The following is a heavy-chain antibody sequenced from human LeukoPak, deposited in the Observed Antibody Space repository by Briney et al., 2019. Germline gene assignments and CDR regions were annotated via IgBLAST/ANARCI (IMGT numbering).Heavy chain of an antibody. CDR1: GGSFIGYS. CDR3: ARGRNVLMVYAGLLDY. V-gene: IGHV4-34*01. CDR2: INHSGST. Sequence: SEALSLTCAVYGGSFIGYSLTWIRQPPGKGLEWIGEINHSGSTHFNPSLKSRVIISVDTSNKQLFLKLTSVTAADTAVYYCARGRNVLMVYAGLLDYWGQGTLVTVSS. D-gene: IGHD2-8*01. J-gene: IGHJ4*02.